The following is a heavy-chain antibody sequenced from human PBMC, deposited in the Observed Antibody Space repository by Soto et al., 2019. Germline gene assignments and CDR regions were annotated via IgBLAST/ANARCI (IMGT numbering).Heavy chain of an antibody. D-gene: IGHD4-4*01. CDR2: IIPILDTT. CDR1: GGTSSSYA. J-gene: IGHJ6*02. CDR3: ARALYSNYNYYYYGMDV. V-gene: IGHV1-69*01. Sequence: QVQVVQSGAEVRKPGSSVRVSCKASGGTSSSYAITWMRQAPGQGLEWMGGIIPILDTTDYAQKFQGRVTFTADESTSTVYMELSSLTSEDTAVYYCARALYSNYNYYYYGMDVWGQGTTVTVSS.